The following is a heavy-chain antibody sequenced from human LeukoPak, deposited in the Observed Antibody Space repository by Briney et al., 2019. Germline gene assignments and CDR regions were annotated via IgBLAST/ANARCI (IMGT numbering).Heavy chain of an antibody. Sequence: ASVKVSCKASGYTFTGYYIHWVRQAPGQGLEWMGWSNPNSGGTDYAQKFQGRVTMTRDTSIPTAYMELSRLRSDDTAVYFCARGRCLRDFDWLYYFDYWGQGTLVTVSS. J-gene: IGHJ4*02. D-gene: IGHD3-9*01. CDR3: ARGRCLRDFDWLYYFDY. V-gene: IGHV1-2*02. CDR2: SNPNSGGT. CDR1: GYTFTGYY.